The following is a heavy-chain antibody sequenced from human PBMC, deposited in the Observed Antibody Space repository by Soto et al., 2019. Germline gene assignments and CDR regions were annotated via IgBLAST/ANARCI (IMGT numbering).Heavy chain of an antibody. CDR2: ISYSGGT. Sequence: PSETLSLTCNVSGGSISSDYWSWIRQSPGKGLEWIGYISYSGGTNYNPSLKSRATISVDTSKTQFSLELRSVTAADTAVYYCAREASGDMIGWFDLWGQGTLVTVSS. D-gene: IGHD3-22*01. CDR3: AREASGDMIGWFDL. CDR1: GGSISSDY. J-gene: IGHJ5*02. V-gene: IGHV4-59*01.